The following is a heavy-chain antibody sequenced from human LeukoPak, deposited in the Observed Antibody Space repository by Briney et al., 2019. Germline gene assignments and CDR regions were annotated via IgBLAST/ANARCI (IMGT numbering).Heavy chain of an antibody. Sequence: PSGTLSLTCAVSGGSISSSNWWNWVRQPPGKGLEWIGEIYHSGNTHYKPSLRSRLTISVDKSKNQFSLTLSSVTDADTAVYYCATSVAKKFDYWGQGTLVTVSS. D-gene: IGHD5-12*01. CDR1: GGSISSSNW. V-gene: IGHV4-4*02. CDR3: ATSVAKKFDY. CDR2: IYHSGNT. J-gene: IGHJ4*02.